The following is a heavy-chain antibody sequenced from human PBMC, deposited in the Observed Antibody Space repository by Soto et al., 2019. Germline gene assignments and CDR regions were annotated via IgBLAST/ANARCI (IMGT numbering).Heavy chain of an antibody. V-gene: IGHV1-8*01. CDR1: GYTFTSYD. J-gene: IGHJ6*03. D-gene: IGHD2-15*01. CDR2: MNPNSGNT. Sequence: QVQLVQSGAEVKKPGASVKVSCKASGYTFTSYDINWVRQATGQGLEWMGWMNPNSGNTGYAQKFQGRVTMTRNTSISTAYMEVSSLRSEDTAVYYCARGNIVVVVAAHYYYMDVWGKGTTVTVSS. CDR3: ARGNIVVVVAAHYYYMDV.